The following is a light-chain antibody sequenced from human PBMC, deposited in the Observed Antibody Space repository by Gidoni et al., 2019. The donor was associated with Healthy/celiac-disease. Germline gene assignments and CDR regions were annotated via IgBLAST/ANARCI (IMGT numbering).Light chain of an antibody. CDR3: QQYYSTPLT. CDR2: WAS. J-gene: IGKJ4*01. CDR1: KSVLYSSNNKNY. V-gene: IGKV4-1*01. Sequence: DIVMTQYPDSLAVSLGERATINCKSSKSVLYSSNNKNYLAWYQQKPGQPPKLLIYWASTRESGVPDLFSGSGSGTDFTLTISSLQAEDVAVYYCQQYYSTPLTFGGGTKVEIK.